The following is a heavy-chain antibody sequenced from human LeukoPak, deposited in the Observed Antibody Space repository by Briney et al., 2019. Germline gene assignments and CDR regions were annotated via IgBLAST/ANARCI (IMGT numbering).Heavy chain of an antibody. CDR3: ARYCSGGSCCSAYYGMDV. Sequence: ASVKVSCKASGYTFTGYYMHWVRQAPGQGLEWMGWINPNSGGTNYAQKFQGRVTMTRDTSISTAYMELSRLRSEDTAVYYCARYCSGGSCCSAYYGMDVWGKGTTVTVSS. J-gene: IGHJ6*04. CDR2: INPNSGGT. D-gene: IGHD2-15*01. CDR1: GYTFTGYY. V-gene: IGHV1-2*02.